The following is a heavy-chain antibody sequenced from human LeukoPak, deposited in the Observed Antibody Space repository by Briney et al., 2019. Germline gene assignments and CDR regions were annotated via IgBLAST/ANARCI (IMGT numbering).Heavy chain of an antibody. D-gene: IGHD3-10*01. V-gene: IGHV3-7*03. CDR2: IKQDGSER. Sequence: GGSLRLSCAASGFTFSNYYMSWVRRAPGKGLEWVANIKQDGSERFYGGSVTGRFTISRDIAKNSVYLQMNSLRAEDTVEYYCAQSEAFNPYRSGSIVGHFEYWGQGALVTVSS. CDR1: GFTFSNYY. J-gene: IGHJ4*02. CDR3: AQSEAFNPYRSGSIVGHFEY.